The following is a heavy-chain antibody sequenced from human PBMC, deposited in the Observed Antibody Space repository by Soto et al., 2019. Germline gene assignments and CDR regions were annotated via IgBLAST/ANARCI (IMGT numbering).Heavy chain of an antibody. V-gene: IGHV3-23*01. Sequence: GGSLRLSCAASGFTFSSYAMSWVRQAPGKGLEWVSAISGSGGSTYYADSVKGRFTISRDNAQNSLYLQMNSLRVEDTAVYYCARVSRTSERYWGPGTLVTVSS. J-gene: IGHJ4*02. CDR3: ARVSRTSERY. CDR2: ISGSGGST. CDR1: GFTFSSYA.